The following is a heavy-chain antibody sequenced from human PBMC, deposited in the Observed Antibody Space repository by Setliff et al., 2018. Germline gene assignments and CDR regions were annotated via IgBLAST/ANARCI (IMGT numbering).Heavy chain of an antibody. CDR3: AIFGVVPDAFDI. CDR1: GGTFSSYA. D-gene: IGHD3-3*01. CDR2: INTNTGNP. Sequence: ASVKVSCKASGGTFSSYAISWVRQAPGQGLEWMGWINTNTGNPTYAQGFTGRFVFSLDTSVSTAYLQISSLKAEDTAVYYCAIFGVVPDAFDIWGQGTMVTVSS. V-gene: IGHV7-4-1*02. J-gene: IGHJ3*02.